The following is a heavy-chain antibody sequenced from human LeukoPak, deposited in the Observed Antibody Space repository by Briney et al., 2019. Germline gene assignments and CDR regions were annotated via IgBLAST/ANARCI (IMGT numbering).Heavy chain of an antibody. CDR1: GYTFTGYY. Sequence: ASVKVSCKASGYTFTGYYMHWVRQAPGQGLEWVGWINPNSGGTNYAQKFQGWVTMTRDTSISTAYMELSRLRSDDTAVYYCARDLRNPRIAAAGTLGYWGQGTLVTVSS. J-gene: IGHJ4*02. D-gene: IGHD6-13*01. V-gene: IGHV1-2*04. CDR2: INPNSGGT. CDR3: ARDLRNPRIAAAGTLGY.